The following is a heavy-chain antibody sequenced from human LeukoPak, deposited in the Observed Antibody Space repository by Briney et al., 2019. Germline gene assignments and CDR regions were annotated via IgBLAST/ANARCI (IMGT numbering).Heavy chain of an antibody. CDR3: ARPQYGDNGRLL. D-gene: IGHD4-17*01. Sequence: ESLKISCKGSGYSFISYWIGWVRQMPGKGLGWMGIIFPGDSDTRYSPSFQGQVTISADKSINAAYLQWNSLRPSDIAVYFCARPQYGDNGRLLWGQGTLVTVSS. CDR1: GYSFISYW. CDR2: IFPGDSDT. J-gene: IGHJ4*02. V-gene: IGHV5-51*01.